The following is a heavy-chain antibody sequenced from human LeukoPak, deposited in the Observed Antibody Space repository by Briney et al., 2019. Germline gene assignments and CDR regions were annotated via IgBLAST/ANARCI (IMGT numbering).Heavy chain of an antibody. J-gene: IGHJ4*02. CDR3: ARHASSGWYWYFDY. Sequence: PSETLSLTCTVSGGSISSYYWSWIRQPPGKGLEWIGYIYYSGSTNYNPSLKSRVTISVDTSKNQFSLKLSSVTAADTAVYYCARHASSGWYWYFDYWGQGTLVTVSS. D-gene: IGHD6-19*01. V-gene: IGHV4-59*08. CDR1: GGSISSYY. CDR2: IYYSGST.